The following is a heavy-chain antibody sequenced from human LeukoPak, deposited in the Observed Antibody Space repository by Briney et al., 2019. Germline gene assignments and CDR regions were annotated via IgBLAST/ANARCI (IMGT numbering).Heavy chain of an antibody. V-gene: IGHV3-30*01. CDR2: ILYDGSNK. J-gene: IGHJ4*02. CDR1: GFTFSSYA. D-gene: IGHD5-24*01. Sequence: PGRSLRLSCAASGFTFSSYAMHWVRQAPGKGLEWVAVILYDGSNKYYADSVKGRFTISRDNSKNTLYLQMNSLRAEDTAVYYCARAPPRGKRWLQVDYWGQGTLVTVSS. CDR3: ARAPPRGKRWLQVDY.